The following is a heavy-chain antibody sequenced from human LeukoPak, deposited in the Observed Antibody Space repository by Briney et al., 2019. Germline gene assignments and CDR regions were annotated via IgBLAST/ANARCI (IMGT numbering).Heavy chain of an antibody. V-gene: IGHV1-18*01. Sequence: GASVKVSCKASGYTFTSYGISWVRQAPGQGLEWMGWISAYNGNTNYAQKLQGRVTMTTDTSTSTAYMELRSLRSDDTAVYYCATVDIRQLQTWFDPWGQGTLVTVSS. CDR1: GYTFTSYG. J-gene: IGHJ5*02. CDR3: ATVDIRQLQTWFDP. D-gene: IGHD2-2*01. CDR2: ISAYNGNT.